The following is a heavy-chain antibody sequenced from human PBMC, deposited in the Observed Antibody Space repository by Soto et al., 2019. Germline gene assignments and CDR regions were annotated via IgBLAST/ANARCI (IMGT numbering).Heavy chain of an antibody. D-gene: IGHD2-2*01. CDR1: GFTFSSYG. V-gene: IGHV3-30*18. J-gene: IGHJ6*02. CDR3: AKVGGYCSSTSCLFYYYYGMDV. CDR2: ISYDGSNK. Sequence: QVQLVESGGGVVQPGRSLRLSCAASGFTFSSYGMHWVRQAPGKGLEWVAVISYDGSNKYYADHVKGRFTISRDNSKNTLYRQMNSLRAEDTDVYYCAKVGGYCSSTSCLFYYYYGMDVWGQGTTVTVSS.